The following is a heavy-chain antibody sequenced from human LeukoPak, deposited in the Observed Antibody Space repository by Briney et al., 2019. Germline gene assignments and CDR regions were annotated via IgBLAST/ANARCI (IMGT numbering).Heavy chain of an antibody. Sequence: GGSLRLSCAASGFTFSSYWMHWVRHAPGKGLVWVSRINSDGSSTSYADSVKGRFTISRDNAKNTLYLQMNSLRAEDTAVYYCARDYPLWFGELGTFDYWGQGTLVTVSS. CDR1: GFTFSSYW. CDR2: INSDGSST. J-gene: IGHJ4*02. V-gene: IGHV3-74*01. D-gene: IGHD3-10*01. CDR3: ARDYPLWFGELGTFDY.